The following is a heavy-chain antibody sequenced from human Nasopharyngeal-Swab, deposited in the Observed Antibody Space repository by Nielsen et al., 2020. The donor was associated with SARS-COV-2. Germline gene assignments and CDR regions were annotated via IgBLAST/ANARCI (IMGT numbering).Heavy chain of an antibody. CDR2: INHSGST. D-gene: IGHD3-22*01. CDR3: ARGHFYDRGYQRVYFDY. CDR1: GGSFSGYY. J-gene: IGHJ4*02. V-gene: IGHV4-34*01. Sequence: GSLRLSCAVYGGSFSGYYWSWIRQPPGKGLEWIGEINHSGSTNYNPSLKSRVTISVDTSKNQFSLKLSSVTAADTAVYYCARGHFYDRGYQRVYFDYWGQGTLVTVSS.